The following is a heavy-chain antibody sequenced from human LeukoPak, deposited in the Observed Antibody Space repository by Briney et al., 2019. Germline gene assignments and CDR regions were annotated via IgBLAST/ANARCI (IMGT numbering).Heavy chain of an antibody. CDR1: GYSISSGYY. D-gene: IGHD3-3*01. CDR2: IYHSGST. Sequence: SETLSLTCAVSGYSISSGYYWGWIRQPPGKGLEWIGNIYHSGSTYYNPSLKSRVNISVDTSKNQFSLKLSSVTTADTAVYYCARRYYDLWSGYYFDYWGQGTLVTVSS. CDR3: ARRYYDLWSGYYFDY. J-gene: IGHJ4*02. V-gene: IGHV4-38-2*01.